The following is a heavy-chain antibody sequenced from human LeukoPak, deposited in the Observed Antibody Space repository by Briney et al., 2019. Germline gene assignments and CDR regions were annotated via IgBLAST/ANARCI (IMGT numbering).Heavy chain of an antibody. CDR3: AKAGYSYGSFDY. Sequence: RGSLRLSCAASGFTFSSYAMSWVRQAPGKGLEWVSAISGSGGSTYYADSVKGRFTISRDNSKNTLYLQMNSLRAEDTAVYYCAKAGYSYGSFDYWGQGTLVTVSS. J-gene: IGHJ4*02. CDR1: GFTFSSYA. CDR2: ISGSGGST. V-gene: IGHV3-23*01. D-gene: IGHD5-18*01.